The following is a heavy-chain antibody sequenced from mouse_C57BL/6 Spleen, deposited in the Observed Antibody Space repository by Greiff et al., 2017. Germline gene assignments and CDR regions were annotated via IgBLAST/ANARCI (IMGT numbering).Heavy chain of an antibody. CDR1: GYAFSSSW. CDR2: IYPGDGDT. Sequence: LQESGPELVKPGASVKISCKASGYAFSSSWMNWVKQRPGKGLEWIGRIYPGDGDTNYNGKFKGKATLTADKSSSTAYMQLSSLTSEDSAVYFCARQDSSGYRAMDYWGQGTSVTVSS. D-gene: IGHD3-2*02. V-gene: IGHV1-82*01. CDR3: ARQDSSGYRAMDY. J-gene: IGHJ4*01.